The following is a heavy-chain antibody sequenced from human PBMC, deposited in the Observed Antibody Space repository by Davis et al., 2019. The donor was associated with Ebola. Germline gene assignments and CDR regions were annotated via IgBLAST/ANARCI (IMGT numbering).Heavy chain of an antibody. CDR3: VKGTLGGGNWFFDH. V-gene: IGHV1-2*04. CDR2: INPATGAT. CDR1: GYTFIGYF. D-gene: IGHD1-26*01. J-gene: IGHJ2*01. Sequence: ASVKVSCKASGYTFIGYFLHWVRQAPGQGFEWMGWINPATGATYYAQKFQGWVTMTRDTSITSLYLEMSRLKSDDTAVYYCVKGTLGGGNWFFDHWGRGTLVTVSS.